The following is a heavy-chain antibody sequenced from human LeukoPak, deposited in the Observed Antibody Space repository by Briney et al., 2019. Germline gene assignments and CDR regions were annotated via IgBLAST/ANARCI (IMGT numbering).Heavy chain of an antibody. J-gene: IGHJ4*02. CDR1: GFTFDDYA. CDR3: AKDSRMTLRGHFDY. D-gene: IGHD3-10*01. CDR2: ISWNSGSI. V-gene: IGHV3-9*01. Sequence: GGSLRLSCAASGFTFDDYAMHLVRQAPGKGLEWVSGISWNSGSIGYADSVKGRFTISRDNAKNSLYLQMNSLRAEDTALYYCAKDSRMTLRGHFDYWGQGTLVTVSS.